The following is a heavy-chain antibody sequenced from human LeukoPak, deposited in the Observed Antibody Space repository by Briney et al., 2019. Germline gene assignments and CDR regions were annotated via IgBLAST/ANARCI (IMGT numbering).Heavy chain of an antibody. V-gene: IGHV3-30-3*01. D-gene: IGHD3-3*01. CDR1: GFTFSSYA. CDR2: ISYDGSNK. J-gene: IGHJ4*02. CDR3: ARGFHDYDFWSGYYY. Sequence: GGSLRLSCAASGFTFSSYAMHWVRQAPGKGLEWVAVISYDGSNKYYADSVKGRFTISRDNSKNTLYLQMNSLRAEDTAVYYCARGFHDYDFWSGYYYWGQGTLVTVSS.